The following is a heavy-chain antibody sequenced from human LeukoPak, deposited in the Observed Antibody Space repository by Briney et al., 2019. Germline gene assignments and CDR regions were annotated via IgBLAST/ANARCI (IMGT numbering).Heavy chain of an antibody. CDR2: ISGSGGST. Sequence: GGSLRLSCAASGFTFSSYAMSWVRQAPGKGLEWVSAISGSGGSTYYADSVKGRFTISRDNSKNTLYLQMNSLRAEDTAVYYCAKDIRGGYSGRGNLDYLGQGTLVTVSS. CDR1: GFTFSSYA. CDR3: AKDIRGGYSGRGNLDY. V-gene: IGHV3-23*01. J-gene: IGHJ4*02. D-gene: IGHD2-15*01.